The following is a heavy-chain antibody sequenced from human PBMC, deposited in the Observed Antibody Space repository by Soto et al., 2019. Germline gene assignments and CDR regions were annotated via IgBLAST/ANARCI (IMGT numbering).Heavy chain of an antibody. CDR1: GFTFDDYA. J-gene: IGHJ4*02. Sequence: EVQLVESGGGLVQPGRPLRLSCVVSGFTFDDYAMHWVRQAPGKGLEWVSIIRWNSGSIDYADSVKGRFSISRDNAKNSLYQQMNRLKPEDPSLYYCARDVGSGYGDYVRYFDYWGQGTLVTVSS. CDR2: IRWNSGSI. CDR3: ARDVGSGYGDYVRYFDY. D-gene: IGHD4-17*01. V-gene: IGHV3-9*01.